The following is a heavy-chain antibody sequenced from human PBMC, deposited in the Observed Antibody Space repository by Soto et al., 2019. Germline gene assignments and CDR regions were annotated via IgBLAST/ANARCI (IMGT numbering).Heavy chain of an antibody. J-gene: IGHJ4*02. CDR2: ISYLDYSGST. D-gene: IGHD6-19*01. V-gene: IGHV4-59*11. CDR1: GGSIGGHY. CDR3: ARGGGYSSPFNCAPV. Sequence: SETLSLTCTVSGGSIGGHYWTWIRQSPGKGLEYLGYISYLDYSGSTTYSPSLRGRVTMSADTSKNQFSLTLTSVTAADTAADYCARGGGYSSPFNCAPVWGQGILVTVSS.